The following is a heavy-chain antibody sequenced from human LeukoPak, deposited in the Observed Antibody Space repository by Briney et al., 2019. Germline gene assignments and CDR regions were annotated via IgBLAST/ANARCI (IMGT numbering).Heavy chain of an antibody. CDR1: GGSVSSGSYY. J-gene: IGHJ4*02. V-gene: IGHV4-61*01. CDR3: ARDVGY. Sequence: SETLSLTCTVSGGSVSSGSYYWSWIRQPPGKGLEWIGYIYYSGSTNYNPSLKSRVTISVDTSKNQFSLKLSSVTAAGTAVYYCARDVGYWGQGTLVTVSS. CDR2: IYYSGST.